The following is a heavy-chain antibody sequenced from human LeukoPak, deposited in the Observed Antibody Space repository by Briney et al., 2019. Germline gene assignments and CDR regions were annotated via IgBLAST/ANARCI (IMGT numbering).Heavy chain of an antibody. CDR2: ITHIGST. CDR1: GGSFSGYY. J-gene: IGHJ3*02. D-gene: IGHD3-22*01. V-gene: IGHV4-34*01. CDR3: GRVSVPPIYNSSGYSDDAFDI. Sequence: SETLSLTCAVYGGSFSGYYWSWIRQPPGKGLECIGEITHIGSTNYNPFIKCRVTISVDTSKNQFSLKLSSVAAADTAVYYCGRVSVPPIYNSSGYSDDAFDIWGQGTMVTVSS.